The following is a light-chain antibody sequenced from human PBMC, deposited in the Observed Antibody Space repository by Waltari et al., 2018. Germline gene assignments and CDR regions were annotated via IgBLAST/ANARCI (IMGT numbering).Light chain of an antibody. J-gene: IGLJ1*01. CDR1: NLGNKY. CDR3: QVWDTSLNYV. CDR2: QDV. V-gene: IGLV3-1*01. Sequence: SYELTQPPSVSVSPGQTATITCSGANLGNKYTCWYQQKTGQSPVFIIYQDVKRPPGFPERFSASISGNTATLTSSGAQALDETDYYCQVWDTSLNYVFGAGTKVTVL.